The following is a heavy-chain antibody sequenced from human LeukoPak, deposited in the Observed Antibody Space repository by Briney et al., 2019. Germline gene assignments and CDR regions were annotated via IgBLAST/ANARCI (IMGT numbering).Heavy chain of an antibody. Sequence: SETLSLTCAVYGGSFSGYYWSWIRQPPGKGPEWIGEINHSGSTNYNPSLKSRVTISVDTSKNQFSLKLSSVTAADTAVYYCARGVYGSATFSRFGWFDPWGQGTLVTVSS. CDR3: ARGVYGSATFSRFGWFDP. CDR2: INHSGST. J-gene: IGHJ5*02. V-gene: IGHV4-34*01. CDR1: GGSFSGYY. D-gene: IGHD3-10*01.